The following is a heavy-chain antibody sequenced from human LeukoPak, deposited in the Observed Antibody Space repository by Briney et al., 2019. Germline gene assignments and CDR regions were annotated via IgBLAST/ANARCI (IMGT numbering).Heavy chain of an antibody. CDR2: IGAYNGNT. J-gene: IGHJ4*02. CDR3: ARVSGMIVAVIDHRHDY. CDR1: GYTFTSYG. V-gene: IGHV1-18*01. D-gene: IGHD3-22*01. Sequence: ASVKVSCKASGYTFTSYGISWVRQAPGQGLEWMGWIGAYNGNTNYAQKLQGRVTMTTDTSTSTAYMELRSLRSDDTAVYYCARVSGMIVAVIDHRHDYWGQGTLVTVSS.